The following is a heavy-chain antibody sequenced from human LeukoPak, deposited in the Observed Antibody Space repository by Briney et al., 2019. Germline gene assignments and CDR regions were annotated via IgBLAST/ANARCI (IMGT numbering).Heavy chain of an antibody. J-gene: IGHJ4*02. Sequence: GGSLRLSCAASGFTFISYAMSWVRQAPGKGVEWVSAISDSGGSTYYADPVKGRFTISRDNSKNTLYLQMNSLRAEDTAVYYCAKETRGYPAGWGQGTLVTVSS. CDR3: AKETRGYPAG. CDR1: GFTFISYA. CDR2: ISDSGGST. D-gene: IGHD6-25*01. V-gene: IGHV3-23*01.